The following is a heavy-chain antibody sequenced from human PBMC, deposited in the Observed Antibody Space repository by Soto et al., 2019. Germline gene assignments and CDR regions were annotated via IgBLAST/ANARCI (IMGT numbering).Heavy chain of an antibody. V-gene: IGHV1-3*01. Sequence: ASVKVSCKPSGYTFTSYGIHWVRQAPGQRLEWTGWINAGNGNTKYSEKFQGRVTITRDTTASTGYLELSSLRSEDTAVYYCARDPNDSNAYYHHYYYGMDVWGQGTTVTVSS. CDR3: ARDPNDSNAYYHHYYYGMDV. J-gene: IGHJ6*02. CDR2: INAGNGNT. CDR1: GYTFTSYG. D-gene: IGHD3-22*01.